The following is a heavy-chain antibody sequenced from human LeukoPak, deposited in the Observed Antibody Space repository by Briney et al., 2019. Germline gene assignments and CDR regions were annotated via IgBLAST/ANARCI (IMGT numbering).Heavy chain of an antibody. V-gene: IGHV3-23*01. D-gene: IGHD3-22*01. Sequence: GGSLRLSCAASGFTFSSYAMSWVRQAPGKGLEWVSTIRGSGDSTYYADSVKGRFTISRDNSKNTLYLQMNSLRAEDTAVYYCAKDDDSTGYPSYYFDYWGQGTLVTVSS. CDR1: GFTFSSYA. CDR3: AKDDDSTGYPSYYFDY. J-gene: IGHJ4*02. CDR2: IRGSGDST.